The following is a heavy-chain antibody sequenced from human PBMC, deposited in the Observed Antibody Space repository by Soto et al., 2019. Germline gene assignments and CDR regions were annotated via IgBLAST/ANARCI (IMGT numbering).Heavy chain of an antibody. CDR2: ITAYNGNT. CDR1: GDTFTSSG. V-gene: IGHV1-18*01. D-gene: IGHD6-19*01. J-gene: IGHJ6*02. CDR3: AREAVAGSDDYYYYGMDV. Sequence: ASVKVSCKASGDTFTSSGISWVRHAPEQGPEWMGWITAYNGNTNYAQKLQGRVTMTTDTSTSTAYMELRSLRSYDTAVYYCAREAVAGSDDYYYYGMDVGGQGTTVTVSS.